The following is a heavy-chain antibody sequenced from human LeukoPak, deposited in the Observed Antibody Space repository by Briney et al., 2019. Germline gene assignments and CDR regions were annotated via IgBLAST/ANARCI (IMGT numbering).Heavy chain of an antibody. V-gene: IGHV1-2*02. CDR2: INPNSGGT. CDR3: ARVRKKGYYFDY. CDR1: GYTFTGYY. J-gene: IGHJ4*02. Sequence: ASVKASCKASGYTFTGYYMHWVRQAPGQGLEWMGWINPNSGGTNYAQKFQGRVTMTRDTSISTAYMELSRLRSDDTAVYYCARVRKKGYYFDYWGQGTLVTVSS.